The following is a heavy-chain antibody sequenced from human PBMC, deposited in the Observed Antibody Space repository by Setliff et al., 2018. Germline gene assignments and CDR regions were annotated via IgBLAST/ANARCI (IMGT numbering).Heavy chain of an antibody. V-gene: IGHV4-59*12. J-gene: IGHJ6*03. CDR3: AREDGPNYYYYYMDI. D-gene: IGHD2-8*01. Sequence: SETLSLTCSVSGDSIFDNYWSWIRQSPGRGLEWIAYISYTGTTNYNPSLKSRVTISADTSKNQFSLKLSAVTAADTAVYFCAREDGPNYYYYYMDIWGKGTTVTVSS. CDR1: GDSIFDNY. CDR2: ISYTGTT.